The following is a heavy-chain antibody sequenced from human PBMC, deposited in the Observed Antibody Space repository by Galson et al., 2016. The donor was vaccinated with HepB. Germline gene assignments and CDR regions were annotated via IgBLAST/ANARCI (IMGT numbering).Heavy chain of an antibody. D-gene: IGHD4-17*01. V-gene: IGHV3-23*01. Sequence: SLRLSCAASGFIFSRYGVAWVRQAPGKGLEWVSIISADGGSTHYADSLKGRFTISRDNAKNTLYLQMNRLRAEDTAVYFCVKGRSVGAYDSFDYGGQGALVTVSS. J-gene: IGHJ4*02. CDR2: ISADGGST. CDR1: GFIFSRYG. CDR3: VKGRSVGAYDSFDY.